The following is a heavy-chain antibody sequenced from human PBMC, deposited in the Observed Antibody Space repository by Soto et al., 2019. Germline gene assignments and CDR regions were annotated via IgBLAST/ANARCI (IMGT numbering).Heavy chain of an antibody. D-gene: IGHD2-2*01. Sequence: QVQLQESGPGLVKPSETLSLTCTVSGGSISSYYWSWIRQPAGKGLEWIGRIYTSGSTNYNPSLKSRVTMSVDTSKNQFSLKLSSVTAADTAVYYCARDGPPADNNWFDPWGQGTLVTVSS. CDR2: IYTSGST. CDR3: ARDGPPADNNWFDP. V-gene: IGHV4-4*07. J-gene: IGHJ5*02. CDR1: GGSISSYY.